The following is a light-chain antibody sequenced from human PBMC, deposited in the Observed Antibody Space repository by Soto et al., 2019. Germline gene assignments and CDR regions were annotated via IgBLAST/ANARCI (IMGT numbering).Light chain of an antibody. Sequence: VLTQSPGSLSLSPRERATRSCRASQSVSRNHLAWYHQKPGQAPRLLIYGASRRATGIPDRFSGSGSGTDFTLTISRLEPEDFAVYYCQQYGSSPRTFGQGTKVDI. J-gene: IGKJ1*01. V-gene: IGKV3-20*01. CDR2: GAS. CDR1: QSVSRNH. CDR3: QQYGSSPRT.